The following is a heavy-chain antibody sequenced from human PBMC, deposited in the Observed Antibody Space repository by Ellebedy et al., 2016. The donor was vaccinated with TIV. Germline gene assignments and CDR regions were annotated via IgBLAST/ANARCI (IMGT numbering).Heavy chain of an antibody. CDR2: IYPGDSDT. CDR1: GYSFTSYW. V-gene: IGHV5-51*01. D-gene: IGHD6-19*01. CDR3: ARHGAVAGFDY. Sequence: ASVKVSCKGSGYSFTSYWIGWVRQMPGKGLEWMGIIYPGDSDTRYSPSFQGQVTISADKSISTAYLQWSSLKASDTAMYYCARHGAVAGFDYWGQGTLVTVSS. J-gene: IGHJ4*02.